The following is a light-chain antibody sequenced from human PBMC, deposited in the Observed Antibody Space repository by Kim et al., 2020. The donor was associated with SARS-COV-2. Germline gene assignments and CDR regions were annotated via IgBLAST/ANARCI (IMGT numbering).Light chain of an antibody. Sequence: GETARIPCGGSNIGSTTVHWYQQKAGQAPVMVVHDDFDRPSGIPERFSGSNSGNTATLTINRVEAGDEADYYCQVWDSRSDHPGVVFGGGTQLTVL. CDR1: NIGSTT. CDR3: QVWDSRSDHPGVV. J-gene: IGLJ2*01. CDR2: DDF. V-gene: IGLV3-21*02.